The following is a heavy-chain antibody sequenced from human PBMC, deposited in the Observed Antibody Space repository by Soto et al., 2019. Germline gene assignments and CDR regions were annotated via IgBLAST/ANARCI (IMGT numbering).Heavy chain of an antibody. D-gene: IGHD4-17*01. Sequence: QVQLVESGGGVVQPGRSLRLSCAASGFTFSSYGMHWVRQAPGKGLEWVAVIWYDGSNKYYADSVKGRFTISRDNSKNTLYLQMNSLRAEDTAVYYCARGPDYGDYDDVGVTWYDYWGQGTLVTVSS. V-gene: IGHV3-33*01. CDR1: GFTFSSYG. CDR2: IWYDGSNK. CDR3: ARGPDYGDYDDVGVTWYDY. J-gene: IGHJ4*02.